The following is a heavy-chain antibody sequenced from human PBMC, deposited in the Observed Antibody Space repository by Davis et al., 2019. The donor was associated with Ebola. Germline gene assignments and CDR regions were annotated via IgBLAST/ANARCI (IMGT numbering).Heavy chain of an antibody. D-gene: IGHD2-15*01. CDR2: MNPDSGNT. CDR3: TRGIARRRSGSWFDP. V-gene: IGHV1-8*01. CDR1: GYTFTTYD. Sequence: AASVKVSCKASGYTFTTYDINWVRHAPGQGLEWMGWMNPDSGNTGYAQKFQGRVTMTRDTSITTAYMELSSLSSDDTAVYYCTRGIARRRSGSWFDPWGQGTPVTVSS. J-gene: IGHJ5*02.